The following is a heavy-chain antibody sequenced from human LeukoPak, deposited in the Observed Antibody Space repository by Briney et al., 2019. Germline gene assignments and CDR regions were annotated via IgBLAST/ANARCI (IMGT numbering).Heavy chain of an antibody. CDR2: TSAYNGNT. CDR1: GYTFTSYG. J-gene: IGHJ3*02. D-gene: IGHD3-22*01. Sequence: ASVKVSCKASGYTFTSYGVSWVRQAPGQGLEWMGWTSAYNGNTNYAQKLQGRVTMATDTSTSTAYMELRSLRSDDTAVYYCAAYYDSSGYDAFDIWGQGTMVTVSS. CDR3: AAYYDSSGYDAFDI. V-gene: IGHV1-18*01.